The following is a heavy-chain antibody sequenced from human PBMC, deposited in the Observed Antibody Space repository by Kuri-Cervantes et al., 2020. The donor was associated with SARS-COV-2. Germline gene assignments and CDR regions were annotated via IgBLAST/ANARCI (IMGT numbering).Heavy chain of an antibody. D-gene: IGHD3-3*01. V-gene: IGHV4-34*01. Sequence: ESLKISCAVYGGSFSGYYWSWIRQPPGKGLEWIGEINHSGSTNYNPSLKSRVTISVDTSKNQFSLKLSSVTAADTAVYYCARGPPNYDFWSGYKSAFDYWGQGTLVPSPQ. J-gene: IGHJ4*02. CDR2: INHSGST. CDR1: GGSFSGYY. CDR3: ARGPPNYDFWSGYKSAFDY.